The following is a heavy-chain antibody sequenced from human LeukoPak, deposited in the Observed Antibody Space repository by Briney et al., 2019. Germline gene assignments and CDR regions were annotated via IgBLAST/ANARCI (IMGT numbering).Heavy chain of an antibody. V-gene: IGHV4-59*01. CDR3: ARAYCGGDCYSIFGYYYYGMDV. CDR2: IYYSGST. CDR1: GGSISSYY. J-gene: IGHJ6*02. D-gene: IGHD2-21*02. Sequence: SETLSLTCTVSGGSISSYYWSWIRQPPGKGLEWIGYIYYSGSTNYNPSLKSRVTISVDTSKNQFSLKLSSVTAADTAVYYCARAYCGGDCYSIFGYYYYGMDVWGQGTTVTVSS.